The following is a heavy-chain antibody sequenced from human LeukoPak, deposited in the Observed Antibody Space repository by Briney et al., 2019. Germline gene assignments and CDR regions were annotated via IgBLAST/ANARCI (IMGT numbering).Heavy chain of an antibody. CDR3: ARDRDHVGVLGAFNI. V-gene: IGHV3-66*01. Sequence: GGSLRLSCVVSGFTVSSNYMNWVRQAPGKGLEWVSVIYLDGSTYYADSVKGRSAISRDTSKNTLHLQMDSLRAEDTAVYYCARDRDHVGVLGAFNIWGQGTVVTVFS. CDR1: GFTVSSNY. D-gene: IGHD2-8*01. J-gene: IGHJ3*02. CDR2: IYLDGST.